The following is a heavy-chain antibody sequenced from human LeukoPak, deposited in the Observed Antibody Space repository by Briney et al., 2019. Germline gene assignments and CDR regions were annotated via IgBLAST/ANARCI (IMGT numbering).Heavy chain of an antibody. Sequence: EGSLRLSCAASGFTFSSYDMNWVRQAPGRELEWISYISYISDSGTTIYYADSVKGRFTISRDDAKNSVYLQMNSLRAEDTAVYYCARDRLICTNGVCYKTKIDYWGQGTLVTVSS. V-gene: IGHV3-48*03. D-gene: IGHD2-8*01. CDR2: ISDSGTTI. CDR1: GFTFSSYD. J-gene: IGHJ4*02. CDR3: ARDRLICTNGVCYKTKIDY.